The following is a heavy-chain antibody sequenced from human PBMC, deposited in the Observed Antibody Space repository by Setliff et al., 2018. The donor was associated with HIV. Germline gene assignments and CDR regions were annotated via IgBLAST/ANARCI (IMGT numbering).Heavy chain of an antibody. V-gene: IGHV3-30-3*01. CDR1: GFTFSSYA. D-gene: IGHD4-4*01. CDR2: ISYDGSNK. J-gene: IGHJ4*02. CDR3: ARVRNPTVHTMYFDS. Sequence: GESLKISCAASGFTFSSYAMHWVRQAPGKGLEWVAVISYDGSNKYYADSVKGRFTISRDNSKNTLYLQINSLRAEDTAFYYCARVRNPTVHTMYFDSWGQGTLVTVSS.